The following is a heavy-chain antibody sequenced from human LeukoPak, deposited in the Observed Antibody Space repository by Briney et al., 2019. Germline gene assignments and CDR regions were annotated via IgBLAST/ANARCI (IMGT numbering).Heavy chain of an antibody. CDR3: ARVWVVPNWFDP. V-gene: IGHV4-34*01. Sequence: SETLSLTCAVYGGSFSAYYWSWIRQPPGKGLEWIGEINHSGSTNYNPSLKSRVTISVDTSKNQFSLKLSSVTAADTAVYYCARVWVVPNWFDPWGQGTLVTVSS. CDR1: GGSFSAYY. CDR2: INHSGST. D-gene: IGHD6-19*01. J-gene: IGHJ5*02.